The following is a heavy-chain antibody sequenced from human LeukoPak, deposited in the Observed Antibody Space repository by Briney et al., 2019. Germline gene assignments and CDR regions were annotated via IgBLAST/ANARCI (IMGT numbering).Heavy chain of an antibody. J-gene: IGHJ5*02. Sequence: PSETLSLTCTVSGGSISSYYWSWIRQPPGEGLEWIGYIYYSGSTNYNPSLKSRVTISVDTSKNQFSLKLSSVTAADTAVYYCARDLEQRGDGWFDPWGQGTLVTVSS. CDR2: IYYSGST. V-gene: IGHV4-59*01. CDR1: GGSISSYY. D-gene: IGHD6-25*01. CDR3: ARDLEQRGDGWFDP.